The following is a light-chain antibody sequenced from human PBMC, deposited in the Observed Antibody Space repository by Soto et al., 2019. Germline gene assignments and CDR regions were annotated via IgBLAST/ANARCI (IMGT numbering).Light chain of an antibody. Sequence: QSALTQPASVSDSPGQSITISCIGTSSDIGDSDHVSWHQQHPGRAPKLIISDVYNRPSGVSHRFSGSKTGNTAYLIIPGLQAEDEADDYCISYTSTTSYVFGSGTKLTVL. J-gene: IGLJ1*01. V-gene: IGLV2-14*03. CDR3: ISYTSTTSYV. CDR2: DVY. CDR1: SSDIGDSDH.